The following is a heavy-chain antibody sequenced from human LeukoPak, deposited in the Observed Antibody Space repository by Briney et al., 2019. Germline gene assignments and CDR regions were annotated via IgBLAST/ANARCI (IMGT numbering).Heavy chain of an antibody. CDR2: ISAYNGNT. CDR3: VRDHAPTIVGDNWFDP. Sequence: ASVKVSCKASGYTFTSYGISWVRQAPGQGLEWMGWISAYNGNTNYAQKLQGTVTMTTDTSTSTAYMELRSLRSDDTAVYYCVRDHAPTIVGDNWFDPWGQGTLVTVSS. V-gene: IGHV1-18*01. CDR1: GYTFTSYG. D-gene: IGHD3-22*01. J-gene: IGHJ5*02.